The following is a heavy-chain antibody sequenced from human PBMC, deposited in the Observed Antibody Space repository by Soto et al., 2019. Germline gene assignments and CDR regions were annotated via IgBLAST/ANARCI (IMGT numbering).Heavy chain of an antibody. CDR3: ARISVASRYMDV. Sequence: PSETLSLTCTVSGGSTSSSSYYWGWIRQSPGKGLEWIGSFYYSGSTYYSPSLKSRVTISGDTSKKQISLRLSSVTATDTVVYYCARISVASRYMDVWGKGATVTVSS. CDR1: GGSTSSSSYY. V-gene: IGHV4-39*01. J-gene: IGHJ6*03. D-gene: IGHD5-12*01. CDR2: FYYSGST.